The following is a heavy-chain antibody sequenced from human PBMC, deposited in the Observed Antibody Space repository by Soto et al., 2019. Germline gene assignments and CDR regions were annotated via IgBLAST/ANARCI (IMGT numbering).Heavy chain of an antibody. CDR2: INHSGST. V-gene: IGHV4-34*01. Sequence: SETLSLTCAVYGGSFSGYYWSWIRQPPGKGLEWIGEINHSGSTNYNPSLKSRVTISVDTSKSQFSLKLSSVTAADTAVYYCARAVRFSPFDPWGQGTLVTVSS. D-gene: IGHD3-10*01. CDR3: ARAVRFSPFDP. CDR1: GGSFSGYY. J-gene: IGHJ5*02.